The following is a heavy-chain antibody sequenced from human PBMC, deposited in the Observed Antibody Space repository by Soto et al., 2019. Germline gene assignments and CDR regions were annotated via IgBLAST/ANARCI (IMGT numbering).Heavy chain of an antibody. J-gene: IGHJ6*02. CDR1: GFTFSTYS. Sequence: PGGSLRLSCAASGFTFSTYSMNWVRQAPGKGLEWVSSISSSSSYIYYADSVKGRFTISRGNAKNSLYLQMNSLRAEDTAVYYCARYDSSGYYWPYYYYGMDVWGQGTTVTVSS. CDR2: ISSSSSYI. D-gene: IGHD3-22*01. V-gene: IGHV3-21*01. CDR3: ARYDSSGYYWPYYYYGMDV.